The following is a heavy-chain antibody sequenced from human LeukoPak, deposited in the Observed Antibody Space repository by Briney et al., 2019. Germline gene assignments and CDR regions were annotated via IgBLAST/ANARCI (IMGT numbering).Heavy chain of an antibody. D-gene: IGHD6-6*01. Sequence: GGSLRLSCAASGFIFSSYNINWVRQAPGKGLEWVSGISGSGGSTYYADSVRGRFTISRDNSKDTLYLQLNSLRAEDTAVYYCARERETSSSSDYWGQGTLVTVSS. V-gene: IGHV3-23*01. J-gene: IGHJ4*02. CDR1: GFIFSSYN. CDR2: ISGSGGST. CDR3: ARERETSSSSDY.